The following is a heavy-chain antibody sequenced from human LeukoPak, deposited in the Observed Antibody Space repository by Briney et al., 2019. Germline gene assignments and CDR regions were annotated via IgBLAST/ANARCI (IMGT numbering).Heavy chain of an antibody. CDR1: GYTFTSYY. J-gene: IGHJ4*02. D-gene: IGHD5-12*01. CDR3: AREAPNPYSGYVGDY. Sequence: GASVKVSCKASGYTFTSYYMHWVRQAPGQGLEWMGIINPSGGSTSYAQKFQGRVTMTRDMSTSTVYMELSSLRSEDTAVYYCAREAPNPYSGYVGDYWGQGTLVTVSS. CDR2: INPSGGST. V-gene: IGHV1-46*01.